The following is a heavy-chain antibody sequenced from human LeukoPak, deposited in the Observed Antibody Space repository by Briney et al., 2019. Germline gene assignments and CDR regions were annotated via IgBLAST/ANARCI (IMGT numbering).Heavy chain of an antibody. V-gene: IGHV4-39*01. J-gene: IGHJ4*02. Sequence: SETLSLTCTVSGGSISSSSYYWGWIRQPPGKGLEWIGSIYYSGSTYYNPSLKSRVTISVDTSKNQFSLKLSSVTAADTAVYYCAGGLYYDILTGFLSAFGYFDYWGQGTLVTVSS. D-gene: IGHD3-9*01. CDR2: IYYSGST. CDR1: GGSISSSSYY. CDR3: AGGLYYDILTGFLSAFGYFDY.